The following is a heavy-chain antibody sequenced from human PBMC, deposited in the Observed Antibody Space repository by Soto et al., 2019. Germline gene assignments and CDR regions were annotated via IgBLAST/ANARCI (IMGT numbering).Heavy chain of an antibody. Sequence: GGSLRLSCAASGFTFISNAMQWVRQAPGKGLEWVAVISYDGSNKYYADSVKGRFTISRDNSKNTVYLEMNSLRPEDTAVYYCARDPTVTTHYAFDYWGQGTLVTVSS. CDR3: ARDPTVTTHYAFDY. CDR1: GFTFISNA. V-gene: IGHV3-30-3*01. D-gene: IGHD4-17*01. J-gene: IGHJ4*02. CDR2: ISYDGSNK.